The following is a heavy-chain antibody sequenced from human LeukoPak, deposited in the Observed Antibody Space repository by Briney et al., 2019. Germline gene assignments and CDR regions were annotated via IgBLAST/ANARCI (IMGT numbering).Heavy chain of an antibody. CDR1: GFAFRTYA. V-gene: IGHV3-23*01. J-gene: IGHJ2*01. Sequence: GGSLRLSCAASGFAFRTYAMTWVRQAPARGLEWVAAISGRGDSTYYADSVKGRFTISRDNSKNTLYLQMNSLRAEDTAVYYCAKGRYSSGWNWYFDLWGRGTLVTVSS. CDR2: ISGRGDST. D-gene: IGHD6-19*01. CDR3: AKGRYSSGWNWYFDL.